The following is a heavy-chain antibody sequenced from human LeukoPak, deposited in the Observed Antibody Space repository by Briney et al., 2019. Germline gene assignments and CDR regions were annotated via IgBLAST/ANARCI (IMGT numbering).Heavy chain of an antibody. CDR2: ISYDGSNK. Sequence: GGSLRLSCAASGFTFSSYAMHWVRQAPGKGLEWVAVISYDGSNKYYADSVKGRFTISRDNSKNTLYLQMNSLRAEDTAVYYCARTARSYDFWSGRINWFDPWGQGTLVTVSS. D-gene: IGHD3-3*01. J-gene: IGHJ5*02. CDR3: ARTARSYDFWSGRINWFDP. V-gene: IGHV3-30*14. CDR1: GFTFSSYA.